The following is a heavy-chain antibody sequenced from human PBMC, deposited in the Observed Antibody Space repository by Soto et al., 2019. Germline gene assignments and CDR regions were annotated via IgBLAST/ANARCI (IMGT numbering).Heavy chain of an antibody. Sequence: ASVKVSCKASGHTFTSYGISWVRQAPGQGLEWMGWISAYNGNTNYAQKLQGRVTMTTDTSTSTAYMELRSLRSDDTAVYYCAREESVAGPITFDYWGQGTLVTVSS. CDR1: GHTFTSYG. J-gene: IGHJ4*02. D-gene: IGHD6-19*01. CDR2: ISAYNGNT. CDR3: AREESVAGPITFDY. V-gene: IGHV1-18*01.